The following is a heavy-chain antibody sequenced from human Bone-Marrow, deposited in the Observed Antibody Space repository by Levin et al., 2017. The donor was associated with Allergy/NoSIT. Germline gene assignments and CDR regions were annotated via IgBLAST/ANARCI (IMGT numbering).Heavy chain of an antibody. Sequence: SETLSLTCTVSGGSISSDYWSWIRQPAGKGLEWIGRIHYSGNTIYSPSLTGRVTMSIDTSKNQYSLRLTSVTAADTAMYYCARVGYGGNGILDQWGQGTLVTVSS. CDR3: ARVGYGGNGILDQ. V-gene: IGHV4-4*07. D-gene: IGHD4-23*01. J-gene: IGHJ4*02. CDR1: GGSISSDY. CDR2: IHYSGNT.